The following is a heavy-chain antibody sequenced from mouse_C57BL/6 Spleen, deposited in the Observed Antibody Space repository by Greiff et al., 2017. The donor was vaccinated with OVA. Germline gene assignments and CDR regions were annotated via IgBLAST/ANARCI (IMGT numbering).Heavy chain of an antibody. CDR2: IDPEDGET. J-gene: IGHJ4*01. Sequence: VQLKQSGAELVKPGASVKLSCTASGFNIKDYYMHWVKQRTEQGLEWIGRIDPEDGETKYAPKFQGKATITADTSSNTAYLQLSSLTSEDTAVYYCAGRYYGSSPYYAMDYWGQGTSVTVSS. D-gene: IGHD1-1*01. CDR1: GFNIKDYY. V-gene: IGHV14-2*01. CDR3: AGRYYGSSPYYAMDY.